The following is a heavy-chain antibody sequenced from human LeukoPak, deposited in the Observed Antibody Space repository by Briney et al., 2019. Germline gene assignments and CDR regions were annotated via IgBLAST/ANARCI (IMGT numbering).Heavy chain of an antibody. Sequence: GGSLRLSCAASGFTFSSYWMSWVRQAPGKGPEWVSSFGDRSAYIYYADSVKGRFTISRDNAKNSLYLQMNGLRVDDTAVYYCTASVGEMALDYWGQGTLVTVSS. CDR2: FGDRSAYI. CDR3: TASVGEMALDY. CDR1: GFTFSSYW. V-gene: IGHV3-21*01. D-gene: IGHD3-16*01. J-gene: IGHJ4*02.